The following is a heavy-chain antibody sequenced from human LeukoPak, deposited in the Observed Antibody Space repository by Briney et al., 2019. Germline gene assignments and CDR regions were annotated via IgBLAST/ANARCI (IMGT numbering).Heavy chain of an antibody. J-gene: IGHJ5*02. V-gene: IGHV4-38-2*02. CDR3: AREGRYPNWFDP. CDR1: GYSISSGYY. CDR2: IYHSGST. Sequence: SETLSLTCTVSGYSISSGYYWGWIRQPPGKGLEWIGSIYHSGSTYYNPSLKSRVTISVDTSKNQFSLKLSSVTAADTAVYYCAREGRYPNWFDPWGQGTLVTVSS. D-gene: IGHD1-26*01.